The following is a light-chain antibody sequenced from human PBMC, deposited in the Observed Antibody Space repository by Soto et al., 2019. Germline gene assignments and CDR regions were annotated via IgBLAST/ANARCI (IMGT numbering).Light chain of an antibody. V-gene: IGKV3-15*01. Sequence: EIVMTQSPATLSVSPGERATLSCRASQSLSSNLAWYQQKPGQAPRLLIYDASTRATGIPARFSGSGSGTEFTLTISSLQSEDFAVYYCQQYNNWPPGFTFGPGTKVDVK. CDR1: QSLSSN. CDR2: DAS. J-gene: IGKJ3*01. CDR3: QQYNNWPPGFT.